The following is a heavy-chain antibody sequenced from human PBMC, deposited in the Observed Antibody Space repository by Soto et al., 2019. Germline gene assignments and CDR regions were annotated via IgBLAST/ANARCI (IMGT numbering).Heavy chain of an antibody. CDR3: TRDASRDSSARGWFDP. J-gene: IGHJ5*02. CDR2: ISSNSAYI. V-gene: IGHV3-21*01. Sequence: GGSLRLSCAASGFTFRSFTMNWVRQAPGKGLEWVSTISSNSAYIYYTDALRGRFTISRDNAKNSLHLQMNSLRAEDTAVYYCTRDASRDSSARGWFDPWGPGTPVTV. CDR1: GFTFRSFT. D-gene: IGHD6-13*01.